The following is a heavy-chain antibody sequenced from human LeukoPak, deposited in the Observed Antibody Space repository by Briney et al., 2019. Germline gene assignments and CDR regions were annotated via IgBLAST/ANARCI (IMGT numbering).Heavy chain of an antibody. CDR1: GYTFTSYY. V-gene: IGHV1-46*01. D-gene: IGHD5-24*01. CDR3: AQMDGSHDY. CDR2: INPSFGTT. J-gene: IGHJ4*02. Sequence: ASVKVSCKTSGYTFTSYYIHWVRQAPGQGLEWMGIINPSFGTTRYAQKFQGRVTMTRDTSTSTVYMELSSLRSEDTAVYYCAQMDGSHDYWGQGTLVTVSS.